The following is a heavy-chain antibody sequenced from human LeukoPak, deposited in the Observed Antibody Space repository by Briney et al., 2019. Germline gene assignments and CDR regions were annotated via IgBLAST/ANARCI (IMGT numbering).Heavy chain of an antibody. CDR1: GFTVSNNY. CDR3: ARDLVGATVPD. D-gene: IGHD1-26*01. CDR2: IHIGGDT. J-gene: IGHJ4*02. V-gene: IGHV3-53*01. Sequence: GGSLRLSCAASGFTVSNNYMTWVRQAPGKGLEWVSVIHIGGDTYYADSVKGRFTISRDNSKNTLYLQMNSLRVDDTAVYYCARDLVGATVPDWGQGTLVTVSS.